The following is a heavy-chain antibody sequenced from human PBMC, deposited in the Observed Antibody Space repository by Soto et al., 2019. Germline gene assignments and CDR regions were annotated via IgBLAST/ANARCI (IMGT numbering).Heavy chain of an antibody. J-gene: IGHJ4*02. Sequence: GGSLRLSCAASGFTVSSNYMSWVRQAPGKGLEWVSVIYSGGSTYYADSVKGRFTISRHNPKNTLYLQMNSLRAEDTAVYYCARGFPLSNWGFFDYWGQGTLVTVSS. CDR2: IYSGGST. CDR1: GFTVSSNY. D-gene: IGHD7-27*01. V-gene: IGHV3-53*04. CDR3: ARGFPLSNWGFFDY.